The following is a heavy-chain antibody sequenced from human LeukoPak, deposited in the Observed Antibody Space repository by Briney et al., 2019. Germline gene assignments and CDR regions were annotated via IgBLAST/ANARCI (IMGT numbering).Heavy chain of an antibody. J-gene: IGHJ4*02. CDR3: ARHPSTGSRILLH. V-gene: IGHV4-59*08. Sequence: SETLSLTCTVSGGSISGYYGSWIRQPPGKGLERIGYIYYSGSTNYNPSLKSRVTISVDTSKNQFSLKLSSVTAADTAVYYCARHPSTGSRILLHWGEGTLVTASS. CDR2: IYYSGST. D-gene: IGHD1-1*01. CDR1: GGSISGYY.